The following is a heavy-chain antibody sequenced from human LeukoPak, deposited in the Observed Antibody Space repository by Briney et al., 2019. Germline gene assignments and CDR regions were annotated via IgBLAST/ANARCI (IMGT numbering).Heavy chain of an antibody. CDR3: ASPDIVVVPAAMVSP. D-gene: IGHD2-2*01. Sequence: GGSLRLSCAASGFTFSSYWMSWVRQAPVKGLEWVANIKQDGSEKYYVDSVKGRFTISRDNAKNSLYLQMNSLRAEDMAVYYCASPDIVVVPAAMVSPWGQGTMVTVSS. CDR2: IKQDGSEK. J-gene: IGHJ3*01. CDR1: GFTFSSYW. V-gene: IGHV3-7*01.